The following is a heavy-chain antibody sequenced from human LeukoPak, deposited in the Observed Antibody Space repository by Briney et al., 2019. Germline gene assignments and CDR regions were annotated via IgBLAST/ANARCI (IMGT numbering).Heavy chain of an antibody. CDR2: INHSGST. CDR3: AREAQDYDFWSGYPDY. CDR1: GGSFSGYY. Sequence: SETLSLTCAVYGGSFSGYYWSWIRQPPGKGLEWIGEINHSGSTNYNPSLKSRVTISVDTSKNQFSLKLSSVTAADTAVYYCAREAQDYDFWSGYPDYWGQGTLVTVSS. J-gene: IGHJ4*02. V-gene: IGHV4-34*01. D-gene: IGHD3-3*01.